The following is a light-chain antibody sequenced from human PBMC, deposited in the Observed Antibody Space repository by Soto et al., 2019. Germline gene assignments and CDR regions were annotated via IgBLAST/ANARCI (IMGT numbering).Light chain of an antibody. CDR1: QSVPNN. CDR2: GAS. Sequence: IVWTESPDTLSVSPGEGATLSCRASQSVPNNLAWYQQKPGQAPRLLIYGASTRTIAIPARFSGSGSGTDFTLTISSLQSEDFAVYYCQQYNNLPRTFGQGTKVDIK. CDR3: QQYNNLPRT. V-gene: IGKV3-15*01. J-gene: IGKJ1*01.